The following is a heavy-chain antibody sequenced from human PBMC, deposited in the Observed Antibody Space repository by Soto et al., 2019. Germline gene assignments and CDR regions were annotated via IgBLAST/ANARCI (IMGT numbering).Heavy chain of an antibody. CDR1: GGTFSSYA. D-gene: IGHD3-10*01. CDR2: IIPIFDTG. CDR3: ARGLGSYYYYGMDV. V-gene: IGHV1-69*01. Sequence: VQLVQSGAEVKKPGSSVKVSCKASGGTFSSYAISWVRQAPGQGLEWMGGIIPIFDTGNYAQKFHGRVTITADESTSTAYMELSSLRSDVTAVYYCARGLGSYYYYGMDVWGQGTTVSVSS. J-gene: IGHJ6*02.